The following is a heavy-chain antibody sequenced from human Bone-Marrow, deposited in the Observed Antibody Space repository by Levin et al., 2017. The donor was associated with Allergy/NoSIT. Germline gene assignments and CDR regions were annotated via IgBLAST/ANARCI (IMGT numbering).Heavy chain of an antibody. Sequence: GESLKISCTASGFTFGDYAMSWVRQAPGKGLEWVGFIRSKAYGGTTEYAASVKGRFTISRDDSKSIAYLQMNSLKTEDTAVYYCKLGWWDGRYYGMDVWGQGTTVTVSS. D-gene: IGHD1-26*01. CDR1: GFTFGDYA. CDR2: IRSKAYGGTT. CDR3: KLGWWDGRYYGMDV. V-gene: IGHV3-49*04. J-gene: IGHJ6*02.